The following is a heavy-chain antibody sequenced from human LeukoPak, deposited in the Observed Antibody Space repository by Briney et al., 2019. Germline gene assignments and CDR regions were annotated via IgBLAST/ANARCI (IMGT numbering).Heavy chain of an antibody. CDR1: GFTFSTYW. J-gene: IGHJ4*02. CDR2: INSDGTST. CDR3: ARARRYCSSTSCYAHSSSIDY. D-gene: IGHD2-2*01. Sequence: GGSLRLSCAASGFTFSTYWMHWVRQAPGKGLEWVSRINSDGTSTNYADSVKGRFTISRDNSKNTLYLQMNSLRAEDTAVYYCARARRYCSSTSCYAHSSSIDYWGQGTLVTVSS. V-gene: IGHV3-74*01.